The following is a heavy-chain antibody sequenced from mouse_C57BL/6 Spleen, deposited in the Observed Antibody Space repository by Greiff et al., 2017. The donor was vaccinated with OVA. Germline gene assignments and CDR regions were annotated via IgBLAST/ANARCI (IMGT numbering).Heavy chain of an antibody. V-gene: IGHV1-76*01. CDR2: IFTGSGNT. J-gene: IGHJ3*01. CDR3: ARGYWFAY. Sequence: QVQLQQSGAELVRPGASVKLSCKASGYTFTDYYINWVKQTPGQGLEWIARIFTGSGNTYYTETFKGKATLTAEKSSRTAYMQLSSLTTVDSAVYVGARGYWFAYWGKGTLVTVSA. CDR1: GYTFTDYY.